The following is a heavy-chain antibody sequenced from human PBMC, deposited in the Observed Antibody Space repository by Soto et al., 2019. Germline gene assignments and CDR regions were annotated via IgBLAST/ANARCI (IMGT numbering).Heavy chain of an antibody. CDR3: AHSRYSRSSFDY. D-gene: IGHD6-6*01. J-gene: IGHJ4*02. Sequence: SGPTLVNPTQTLTLTCTFSGFSLTSNDVGVGWIRQPPGKALEWLALIYWDDDKRYSPSLKSRLTITKDTSKNQVVLRMTNMDPVDTATYYCAHSRYSRSSFDYWGQGTLVTVCS. V-gene: IGHV2-5*02. CDR2: IYWDDDK. CDR1: GFSLTSNDVG.